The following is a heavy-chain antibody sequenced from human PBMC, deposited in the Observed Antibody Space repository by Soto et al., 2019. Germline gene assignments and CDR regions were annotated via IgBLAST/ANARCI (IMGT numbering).Heavy chain of an antibody. D-gene: IGHD4-17*01. J-gene: IGHJ4*02. V-gene: IGHV4-59*01. Sequence: SETLSLTCTVSGGSISSYYWSWIRQPPGKGLEWIGYIYYSGSTNYNPSLKSRVTISVDTSKNQFSLKLSSVTAADTAVYCCARDRYGDSDYWGQGTLVTVSS. CDR1: GGSISSYY. CDR2: IYYSGST. CDR3: ARDRYGDSDY.